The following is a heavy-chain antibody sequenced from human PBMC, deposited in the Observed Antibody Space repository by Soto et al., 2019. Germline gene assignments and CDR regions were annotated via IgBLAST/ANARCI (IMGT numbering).Heavy chain of an antibody. D-gene: IGHD3-3*01. CDR2: IYYSGST. CDR1: GGSISSSSYY. Sequence: ETLSLTCTVSGGSISSSSYYLGWIRQPPGKGLEWIGSIYYSGSTYYNPSLKSRVTISVDTSKNQFSLKLSSVTAADTAVYYCARHHDFWSGYKIRAYYGMDVWGQGTTVTVSS. CDR3: ARHHDFWSGYKIRAYYGMDV. V-gene: IGHV4-39*01. J-gene: IGHJ6*02.